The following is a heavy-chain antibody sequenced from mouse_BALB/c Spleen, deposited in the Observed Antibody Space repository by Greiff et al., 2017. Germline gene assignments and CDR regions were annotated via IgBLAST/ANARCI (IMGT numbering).Heavy chain of an antibody. CDR2: ILPGSGST. CDR1: GYTFSSYW. Sequence: QVQLKQSGAELMKPGASVKISCKATGYTFSSYWIEWVKQRPGHGLEWIGEILPGSGSTNYNEKFKGKATFTADTSSNTAYMQLSSLTSEDSAVYYCARDYRSFAYWGQGTLVTVSA. V-gene: IGHV1-9*01. J-gene: IGHJ3*01. CDR3: ARDYRSFAY. D-gene: IGHD2-14*01.